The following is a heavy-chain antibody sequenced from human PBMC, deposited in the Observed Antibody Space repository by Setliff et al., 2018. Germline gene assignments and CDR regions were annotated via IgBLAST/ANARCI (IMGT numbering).Heavy chain of an antibody. CDR3: ATDRAACSGSSCYNGFDV. V-gene: IGHV3-30*02. CDR2: ILYDGSNK. D-gene: IGHD2-2*02. J-gene: IGHJ3*01. Sequence: GGSLRLSCAASGFTFSSYGMHWVRQAPGKGLEWVAFILYDGSNKYYADSVKGRFTISRDDSKKTLYLQMNSLRAEDTAVYYCATDRAACSGSSCYNGFDVWGQGTMVTVSS. CDR1: GFTFSSYG.